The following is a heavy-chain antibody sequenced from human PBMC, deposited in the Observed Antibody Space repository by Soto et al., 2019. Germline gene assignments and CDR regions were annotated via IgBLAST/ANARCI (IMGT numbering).Heavy chain of an antibody. CDR2: IYYSGNT. D-gene: IGHD4-17*01. Sequence: TSETLSLTCTVSGGSMSRYYWSWIRQPPGKGLEWIGYIYYSGNTNYNPSLMSRVTMSVDTSKNQFSLRLTSVTAADTAVYYCARAAVTHERYHYGMDVWGQGTTVTVSS. J-gene: IGHJ6*02. CDR1: GGSMSRYY. V-gene: IGHV4-59*01. CDR3: ARAAVTHERYHYGMDV.